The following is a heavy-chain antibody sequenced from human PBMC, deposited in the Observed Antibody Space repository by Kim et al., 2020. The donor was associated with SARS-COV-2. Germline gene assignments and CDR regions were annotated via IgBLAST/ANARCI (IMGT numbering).Heavy chain of an antibody. CDR3: ARNKQWLAHNWFDP. CDR1: GFTFSDYY. Sequence: GGSLRLSCAASGFTFSDYYMSWIRQAPGKGLEWVSYISSSGSTIYYADSVKGRFTISRDNAKNSLYLQMNSLRAEDTAVYYCARNKQWLAHNWFDPWGQGTLVTVSS. D-gene: IGHD6-19*01. J-gene: IGHJ5*02. CDR2: ISSSGSTI. V-gene: IGHV3-11*01.